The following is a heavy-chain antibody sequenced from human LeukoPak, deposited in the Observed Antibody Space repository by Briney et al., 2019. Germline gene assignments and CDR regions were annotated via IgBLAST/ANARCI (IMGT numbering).Heavy chain of an antibody. CDR3: ARGFSPDP. J-gene: IGHJ5*02. Sequence: SETLSLTCSVSGGTISSSNYYWGWTRQPPGKGLEWIGSIYYSGSTYYNSSLKSRVTISVDTSKNQFSLKLSSVTAADTAVYYCARGFSPDPWGQGSLVTVSS. CDR1: GGTISSSNYY. V-gene: IGHV4-39*01. CDR2: IYYSGST.